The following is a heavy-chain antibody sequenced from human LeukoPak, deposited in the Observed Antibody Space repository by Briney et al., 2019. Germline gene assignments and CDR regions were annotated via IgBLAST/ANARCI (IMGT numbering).Heavy chain of an antibody. CDR2: VFYSGNT. CDR3: ARLVGATDYFDY. V-gene: IGHV4-39*01. J-gene: IGHJ4*02. CDR1: DGSISSSSYY. D-gene: IGHD1-26*01. Sequence: SETLSLTCTVSDGSISSSSYYWGWIRQSPGKGLEWIGSVFYSGNTFYNPSLKSRVAIFVDTSQSLFSLKLSSVTAADTAVYYCARLVGATDYFDYWGQGTLVTVSS.